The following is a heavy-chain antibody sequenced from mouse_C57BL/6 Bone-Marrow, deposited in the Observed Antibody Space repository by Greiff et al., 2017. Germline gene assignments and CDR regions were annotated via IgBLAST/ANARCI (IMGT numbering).Heavy chain of an antibody. CDR2: ISPRSGNT. CDR1: GYTFTSYG. CDR3: ARWGYCYYYAMDY. Sequence: VQLQQSGAELARPGASVKLSCKASGYTFTSYGISWVKQRTGQGLEWIGEISPRSGNTYYNEKFKGKATLTADKSSSTAYMELRSLTSEDSAVYYCARWGYCYYYAMDYWGQGTSVTVSS. J-gene: IGHJ4*01. D-gene: IGHD2-3*01. V-gene: IGHV1-81*01.